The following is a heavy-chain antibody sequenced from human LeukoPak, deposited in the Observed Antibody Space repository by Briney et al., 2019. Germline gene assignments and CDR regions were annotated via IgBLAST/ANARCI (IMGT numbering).Heavy chain of an antibody. Sequence: SETLSLTCTVSGGSISSYYWSWIRQPPGKGLEWIGYIYYSGSTNYNPSLKSRVTIPVDTSKNQFSLKLSSVAAADTAVYYCAGIAVAGYFDYWGQGTLVTVSS. V-gene: IGHV4-59*08. D-gene: IGHD6-19*01. CDR3: AGIAVAGYFDY. CDR2: IYYSGST. CDR1: GGSISSYY. J-gene: IGHJ4*02.